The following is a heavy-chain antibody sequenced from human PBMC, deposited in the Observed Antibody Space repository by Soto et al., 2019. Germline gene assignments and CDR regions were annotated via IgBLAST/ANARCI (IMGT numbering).Heavy chain of an antibody. J-gene: IGHJ4*02. V-gene: IGHV4-39*07. CDR1: GGSISSSSDY. Sequence: PSETLSLTCTVSGGSISSSSDYWGWIRQPPGKGLEWIGSIGNIYYSGSTYYNPSLKSRVTISVDTSKNQFSLKLSSVTAADTAVYYCARGLRIKSGFLDYWGQGTLVTVSS. D-gene: IGHD3-10*01. CDR3: ARGLRIKSGFLDY. CDR2: IGNIYYSGST.